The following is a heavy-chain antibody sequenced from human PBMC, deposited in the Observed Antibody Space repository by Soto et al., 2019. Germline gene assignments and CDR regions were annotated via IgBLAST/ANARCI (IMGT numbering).Heavy chain of an antibody. V-gene: IGHV1-69*13. Sequence: SVKVSCKASGGTFSSYAFSWVRQAPGQGLEWMGDIIPFFDTADYAQKFQGRVTITADESTSTAYMELSSLRSEDTAVYYCASGIQLWLRRINNGYSGWGQGTLVTVSS. J-gene: IGHJ4*02. D-gene: IGHD5-18*01. CDR1: GGTFSSYA. CDR3: ASGIQLWLRRINNGYSG. CDR2: IIPFFDTA.